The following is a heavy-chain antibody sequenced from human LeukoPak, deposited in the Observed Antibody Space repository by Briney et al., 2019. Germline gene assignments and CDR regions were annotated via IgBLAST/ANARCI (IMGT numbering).Heavy chain of an antibody. V-gene: IGHV1-2*02. D-gene: IGHD5-12*01. CDR2: ISPNSGGT. CDR1: GYTFTGYY. Sequence: ASVKVSCKASGYTFTGYYMHWVRQAPGQGLEWMGWISPNSGGTNYAQKFEGRVTMTRDTSISTAYMELSSLRSDDTAVYYCARDRAVATIGGVDYWGQGTLVTVSS. J-gene: IGHJ4*02. CDR3: ARDRAVATIGGVDY.